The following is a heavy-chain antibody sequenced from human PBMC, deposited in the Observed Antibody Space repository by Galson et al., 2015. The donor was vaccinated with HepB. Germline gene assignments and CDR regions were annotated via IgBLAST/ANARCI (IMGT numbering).Heavy chain of an antibody. CDR3: ARGGMAAIGGPTFDF. CDR2: INTYIGTT. J-gene: IGHJ4*02. D-gene: IGHD5-24*01. V-gene: IGHV1-18*01. CDR1: GYTFTTYT. Sequence: SVKVSCKASGYTFTTYTINWLRQAPGQGLEWMGWINTYIGTTKYAQKFQDRVTMTADTFTKTAYMELTSLRSDDTAMYYFARGGMAAIGGPTFDFWGQGTRVTVS.